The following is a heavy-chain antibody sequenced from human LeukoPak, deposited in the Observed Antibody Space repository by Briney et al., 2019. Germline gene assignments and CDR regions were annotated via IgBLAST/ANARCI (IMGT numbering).Heavy chain of an antibody. V-gene: IGHV3-7*03. J-gene: IGHJ6*04. CDR2: IKKEGIEK. CDR1: GFTFSSNW. Sequence: GGSLRLSCVGSGFTFSSNWLSWVREAPGKGLEWVANIKKEGIEKHYVDCVKGRFTISRDNAKNSVYLQMNSLRDEDTAMYYCAREGGESYGMDVWGKGTTVTVSS. D-gene: IGHD3-10*01. CDR3: AREGGESYGMDV.